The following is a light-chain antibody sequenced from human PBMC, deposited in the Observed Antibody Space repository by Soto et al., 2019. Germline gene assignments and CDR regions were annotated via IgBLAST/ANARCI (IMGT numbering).Light chain of an antibody. CDR2: DAS. Sequence: DIQMTQSPSTRSASVGDRVTITGRASQSVRSWLAWYQQKPGRAPKFLIYDASSLESGVPSRFSGSGSGTEFTLTISNLQPDDFATYYCQQYDNYPLTFGGGTKVDIK. J-gene: IGKJ4*01. V-gene: IGKV1-5*01. CDR1: QSVRSW. CDR3: QQYDNYPLT.